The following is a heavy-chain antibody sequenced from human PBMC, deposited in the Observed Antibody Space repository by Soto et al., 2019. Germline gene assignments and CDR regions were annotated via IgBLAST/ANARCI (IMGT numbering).Heavy chain of an antibody. CDR3: ARMGICTNGVCYDDFYFDY. Sequence: ETLSLTCTVSGGSISSYYWSWIRQPPGKGLEWIGYIYYSGSTNYNPSLESRVTISVDTSKNQFSLKLSSVTAADTAVYYCARMGICTNGVCYDDFYFDYWGQGTLVTVSS. V-gene: IGHV4-59*08. CDR1: GGSISSYY. J-gene: IGHJ4*02. D-gene: IGHD2-8*01. CDR2: IYYSGST.